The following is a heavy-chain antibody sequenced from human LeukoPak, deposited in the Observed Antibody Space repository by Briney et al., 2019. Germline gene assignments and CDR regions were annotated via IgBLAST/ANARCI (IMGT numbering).Heavy chain of an antibody. CDR2: KIPVFGTA. J-gene: IGHJ3*02. CDR3: ARDRVVGLGIDNAFDI. D-gene: IGHD2-15*01. V-gene: IGHV1-69*01. Sequence: SVKVSCKASGGTXSSYAISWVRQAPGQGLEWMGGKIPVFGTANYAQKFQGRVTITADESTSTAYMELSSLRSEDTAVYYCARDRVVGLGIDNAFDIWGHGTMVTVSS. CDR1: GGTXSSYA.